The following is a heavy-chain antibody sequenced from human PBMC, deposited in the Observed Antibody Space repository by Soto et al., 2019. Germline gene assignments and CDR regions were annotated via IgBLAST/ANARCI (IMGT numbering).Heavy chain of an antibody. CDR2: IIPIFGTA. CDR1: GGTFSSYA. CDR3: ASSPVEMATIPFFDY. J-gene: IGHJ4*02. D-gene: IGHD5-12*01. Sequence: GASVKVSCKASGGTFSSYAISWVRQAPGQGLEWMGGIIPIFGTANYAQKFQGRVTITADESTSTAYMELSSLRSEDTAVYYCASSPVEMATIPFFDYWGQGTLVTSPQ. V-gene: IGHV1-69*13.